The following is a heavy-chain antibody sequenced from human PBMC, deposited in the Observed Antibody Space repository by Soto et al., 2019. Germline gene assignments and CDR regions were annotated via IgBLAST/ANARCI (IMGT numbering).Heavy chain of an antibody. CDR1: GFTFSSYG. V-gene: IGHV3-NL1*01. CDR3: ALGDAFDI. CDR2: IYSGGST. Sequence: PGGSLRLSCAASGFTFSSYGMHWVRQAPGKGLEWVSVIYSGGSTYYADSVKGRFTISRHNSKNTLYLQMNSLRAEDTAVYYCALGDAFDIWGQGTMVTVSS. J-gene: IGHJ3*02.